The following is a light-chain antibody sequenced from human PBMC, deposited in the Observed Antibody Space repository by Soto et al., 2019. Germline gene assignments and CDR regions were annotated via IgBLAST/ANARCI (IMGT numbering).Light chain of an antibody. V-gene: IGLV2-8*01. CDR3: SSYAGSNIFYV. CDR2: EVS. J-gene: IGLJ1*01. Sequence: ALTQPPSASRSPVQSVTISRTGNSSYVGGYSYVSWYQQHPGKAPKLVSYEVSKRPSGVPDRFSGSKSGNTASLTVSGLQAEDEADYYCSSYAGSNIFYVFGTGTKGT. CDR1: SSYVGGYSY.